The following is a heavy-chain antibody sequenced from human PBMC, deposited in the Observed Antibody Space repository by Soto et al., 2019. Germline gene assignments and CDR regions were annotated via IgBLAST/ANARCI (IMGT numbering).Heavy chain of an antibody. Sequence: QITLKESGRTLVTPTQTLTLTCSFSGFSLTSRPMSVGWIRQPPGEALEWLAVIYWDDDKRYSPALRSRLTITKGTSNTHVVLTVTNMDPVDTATYYCAHSLGGYTWNDGYLDYWGQGILVTVSS. V-gene: IGHV2-5*02. J-gene: IGHJ4*03. D-gene: IGHD1-20*01. CDR3: AHSLGGYTWNDGYLDY. CDR2: IYWDDDK. CDR1: GFSLTSRPMS.